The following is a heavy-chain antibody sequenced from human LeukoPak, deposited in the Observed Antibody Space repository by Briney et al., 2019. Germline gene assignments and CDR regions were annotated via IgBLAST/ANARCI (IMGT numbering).Heavy chain of an antibody. CDR2: ISSSGGST. V-gene: IGHV3-64*01. CDR3: ARGPDVVLVSHWSFFDY. J-gene: IGHJ4*02. CDR1: GFTFSSYA. Sequence: GGSLRLSCAASGFTFSSYAMHWVRQVPGKGLEYVSTISSSGGSTYYANSVKGRFTISRDNSKKTLYLQMGSLRTEDMAIYYCARGPDVVLVSHWSFFDYWGQGTLVTVSS. D-gene: IGHD2-8*02.